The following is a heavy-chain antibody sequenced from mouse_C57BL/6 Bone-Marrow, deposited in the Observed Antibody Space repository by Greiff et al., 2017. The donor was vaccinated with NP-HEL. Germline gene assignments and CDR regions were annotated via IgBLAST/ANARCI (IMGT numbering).Heavy chain of an antibody. J-gene: IGHJ2*01. CDR3: ARDGNFDY. Sequence: EVQRVESGGGLVKPGGSLKLSCAASGFTFSDYGIHWVRQAPEKGLEWVAYISSGSSTIYYADTVKGRFTISRDNAKNTLFLQMTSLRSEDTAMYYCARDGNFDYWGQGTTLTVSS. CDR1: GFTFSDYG. CDR2: ISSGSSTI. V-gene: IGHV5-17*01. D-gene: IGHD2-1*01.